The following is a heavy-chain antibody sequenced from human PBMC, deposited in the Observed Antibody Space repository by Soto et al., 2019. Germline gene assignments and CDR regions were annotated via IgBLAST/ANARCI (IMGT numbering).Heavy chain of an antibody. Sequence: QVQLVQSGAEVKKPGASVKVSCKASGYTFTSYDINWVRQATGQGLEWMGWMNPNSGNTGYAQKFQGRVTMTRNTYISTAYMELSSLRSEDTAVYYCARRGYSSSWYYYYYYGMDVWGQWTTVTVSS. D-gene: IGHD6-13*01. CDR2: MNPNSGNT. CDR3: ARRGYSSSWYYYYYYGMDV. V-gene: IGHV1-8*01. CDR1: GYTFTSYD. J-gene: IGHJ6*02.